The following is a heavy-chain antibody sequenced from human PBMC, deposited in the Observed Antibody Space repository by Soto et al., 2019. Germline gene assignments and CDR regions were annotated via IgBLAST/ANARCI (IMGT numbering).Heavy chain of an antibody. J-gene: IGHJ3*02. CDR2: ISGGGDGT. CDR1: GFTFGNYA. CDR3: AKKGLGSLATYCSTGDCHYAFDI. V-gene: IGHV3-23*01. D-gene: IGHD2-15*01. Sequence: ESVGGLVQPGGSLRLSYAASGFTFGNYAMIWVRQAPGKGLEWVSTISGGGDGTYYADSVRGRFTISRENSRNTVYLQMNSLRAEDTAVYYCAKKGLGSLATYCSTGDCHYAFDIWGQGTMVTVSS.